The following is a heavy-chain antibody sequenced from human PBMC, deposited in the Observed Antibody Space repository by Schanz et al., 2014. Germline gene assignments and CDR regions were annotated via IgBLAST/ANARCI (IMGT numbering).Heavy chain of an antibody. CDR3: AKAADWPVTRFDP. CDR1: GFTFSSYS. D-gene: IGHD3-9*01. Sequence: EVQLVESGGGLVQPGGSLRLSCTASGFTFSSYSMNWVRQAPGKGLEWVSALSEGGGGTHYADSVRGRFTISSDSSKNTLYLQMSSLRADDTAVYYCAKAADWPVTRFDPWGQGTLVTVS. J-gene: IGHJ5*02. V-gene: IGHV3-23*04. CDR2: LSEGGGGT.